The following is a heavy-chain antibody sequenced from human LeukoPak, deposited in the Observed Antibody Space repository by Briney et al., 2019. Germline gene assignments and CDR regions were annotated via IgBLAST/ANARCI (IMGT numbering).Heavy chain of an antibody. D-gene: IGHD2-15*01. J-gene: IGHJ4*02. Sequence: ASVKVSCKASGYTFTSFGISWVRQAPGQGLEWMGWISAYNGNTNYAQKLQGRVTMTTDTSTSTAYMELRSLRSDDTAVYYCARVLPLGYCSGGSCPRGYWGQGTLVTVSS. CDR3: ARVLPLGYCSGGSCPRGY. CDR1: GYTFTSFG. V-gene: IGHV1-18*01. CDR2: ISAYNGNT.